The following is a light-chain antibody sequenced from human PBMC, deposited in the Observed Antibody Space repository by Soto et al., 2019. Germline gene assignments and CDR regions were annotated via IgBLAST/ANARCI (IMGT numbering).Light chain of an antibody. CDR2: EVS. Sequence: QSVLTRPPSASGSPGQSVAISCTGTSSDVGGYNYVSWYQHHPGKAPKLMIYEVSRRPSGVSDRFSGSKSGNTASLTVSGLQAEDEADYYCSSYSGSSNWVFGGGTKLTVL. J-gene: IGLJ3*02. CDR3: SSYSGSSNWV. V-gene: IGLV2-8*01. CDR1: SSDVGGYNY.